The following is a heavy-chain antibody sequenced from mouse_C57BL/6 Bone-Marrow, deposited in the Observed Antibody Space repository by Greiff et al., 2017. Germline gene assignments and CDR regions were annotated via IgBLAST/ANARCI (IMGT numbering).Heavy chain of an antibody. V-gene: IGHV1-63*01. Sequence: QVQLQQSGAELVRPGASVKMSCKASGYTFTNYWIGWAKQSPGHGLEWIGDIYPGGGYTNYNEKFNGKGTLTAEKSSSTAYMQCSSLTSEDSASYCCAKSGGYSNSAGFAYRGQATLVTVSA. J-gene: IGHJ3*01. CDR2: IYPGGGYT. D-gene: IGHD2-5*01. CDR3: AKSGGYSNSAGFAY. CDR1: GYTFTNYW.